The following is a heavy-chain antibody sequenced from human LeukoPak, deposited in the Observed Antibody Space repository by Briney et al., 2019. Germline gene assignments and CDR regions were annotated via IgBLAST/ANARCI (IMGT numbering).Heavy chain of an antibody. Sequence: GGSLRLSCAASGFTFSSYWMHWVRQAPGKGLVWVSRINSDGSSTSYADSVTGRFTISRDNAKNTLYLQMNSLRAEDTAVYYCARADYYCSSTSCGFDCWGQGTLVTVSS. J-gene: IGHJ4*02. CDR2: INSDGSST. V-gene: IGHV3-74*01. CDR1: GFTFSSYW. CDR3: ARADYYCSSTSCGFDC. D-gene: IGHD2-2*01.